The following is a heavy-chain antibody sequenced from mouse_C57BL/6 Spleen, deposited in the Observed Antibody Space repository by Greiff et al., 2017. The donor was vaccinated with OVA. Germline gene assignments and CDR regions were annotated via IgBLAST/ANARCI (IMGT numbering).Heavy chain of an antibody. V-gene: IGHV1-4*01. J-gene: IGHJ2*01. D-gene: IGHD1-1*02. CDR3: ARDRGLWYLDY. CDR2: INPSSGYT. CDR1: GYTLTSYT. Sequence: VQLQQSGAELARPGASVKMSCKASGYTLTSYTMHWVKQRPGQGLEWIGYINPSSGYTKYNQKFKDKATLTADKSSSTAYMQLSSLTSEDSAVYYCARDRGLWYLDYWGQGTTLTVSS.